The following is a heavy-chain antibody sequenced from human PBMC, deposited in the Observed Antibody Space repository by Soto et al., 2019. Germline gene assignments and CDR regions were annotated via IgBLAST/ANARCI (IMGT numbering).Heavy chain of an antibody. Sequence: NPSETLSLTCTVSGGSVSSGSYYWSWIRQPPGKGLEWIGYIYYSGSTNYNPSLKSRVTISVDTSKNQFSLKLSSVTAADTAVYYCARDTSVGARIDYYYGMDVWGQGTTVTVSS. D-gene: IGHD1-26*01. CDR3: ARDTSVGARIDYYYGMDV. CDR1: GGSVSSGSYY. J-gene: IGHJ6*02. CDR2: IYYSGST. V-gene: IGHV4-61*01.